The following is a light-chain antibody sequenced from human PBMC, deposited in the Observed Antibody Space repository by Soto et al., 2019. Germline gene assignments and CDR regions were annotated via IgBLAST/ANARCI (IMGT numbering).Light chain of an antibody. CDR3: ASWDDSLNGVV. V-gene: IGLV1-44*01. CDR2: SNH. Sequence: QSVLTQPPSASGTPGQRVTISCSGSTSNIGRNSVNWYQHLPGTAPKLLIYSNHQRPSGVPDRFSGSKSGTSASLAISGLQSEDEGDYYCASWDDSLNGVVFGGETKVTVL. J-gene: IGLJ2*01. CDR1: TSNIGRNS.